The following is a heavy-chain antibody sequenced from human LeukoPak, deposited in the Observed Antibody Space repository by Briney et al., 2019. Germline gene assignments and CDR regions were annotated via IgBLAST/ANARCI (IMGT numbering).Heavy chain of an antibody. V-gene: IGHV4-38-2*02. D-gene: IGHD6-19*01. CDR3: ARAVAGTMGRFDP. CDR1: GYSISSGYY. CDR2: IYHSGGT. J-gene: IGHJ5*02. Sequence: SETLSLTCTVSGYSISSGYYWGWIRQPPEKGLEWIGSIYHSGGTYYNPSLKSRVTISVDTSKNQFSLKLSPVTAADTAVYYCARAVAGTMGRFDPWGQRTLVTVSS.